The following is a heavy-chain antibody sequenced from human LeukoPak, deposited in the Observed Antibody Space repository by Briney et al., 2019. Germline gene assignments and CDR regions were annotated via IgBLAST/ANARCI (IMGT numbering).Heavy chain of an antibody. CDR2: ISSSSSYI. CDR3: ARATRSSTSCYFDY. D-gene: IGHD2-2*01. CDR1: GFTFSSYS. V-gene: IGHV3-21*01. J-gene: IGHJ4*02. Sequence: GGSLRLSCAASGFTFSSYSMNWVRQAPGKGLEWVSSISSSSSYIYYADSVKGRFTISRDNAKNSLYLQMNSLRAEDTAVYYCARATRSSTSCYFDYWGQGTLVTVSS.